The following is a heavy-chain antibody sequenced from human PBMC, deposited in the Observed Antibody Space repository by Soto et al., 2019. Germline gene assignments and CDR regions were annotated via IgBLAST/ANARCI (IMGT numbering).Heavy chain of an antibody. Sequence: GGSLRLSCAASGFTFSSYAMSWVRQAPGKGLEWVSAISGSGGSTYYADSVKGRFTISRDNSKNTLYLQMNSLRAEDTAVYYCAKAGSRDIVVVPAAMDYWGQGTLVTVSS. CDR2: ISGSGGST. J-gene: IGHJ4*02. CDR3: AKAGSRDIVVVPAAMDY. V-gene: IGHV3-23*01. D-gene: IGHD2-2*01. CDR1: GFTFSSYA.